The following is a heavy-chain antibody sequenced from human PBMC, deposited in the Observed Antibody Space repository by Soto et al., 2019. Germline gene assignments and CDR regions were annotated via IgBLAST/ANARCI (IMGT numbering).Heavy chain of an antibody. J-gene: IGHJ4*02. D-gene: IGHD2-8*02. CDR1: GGSFIGYY. CDR2: INHSGST. Sequence: QVQLQQWGAGLLKPSETLSLTCAVYGGSFIGYYWSWIRQPPGKGLEWIGEINHSGSTNYNPSLKSRVTISVDTSKNQFSLTLSSVTAADTAVYYCARGQSSLLLDCWGQGVLVTVSS. V-gene: IGHV4-34*01. CDR3: ARGQSSLLLDC.